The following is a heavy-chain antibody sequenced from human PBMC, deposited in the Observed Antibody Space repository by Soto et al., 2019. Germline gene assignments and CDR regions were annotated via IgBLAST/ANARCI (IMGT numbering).Heavy chain of an antibody. CDR1: GYTSSSYG. Sequence: GASVKVSCKTSGYTSSSYGISWVRQAPGQGLEWMGWISGYSGSTNYVQKFQGRVTMTTDTSTSTAYMELRNLKSDDTAVYYCARDNGNYFDYWGLGTLVTVSS. J-gene: IGHJ4*02. D-gene: IGHD4-17*01. V-gene: IGHV1-18*01. CDR2: ISGYSGST. CDR3: ARDNGNYFDY.